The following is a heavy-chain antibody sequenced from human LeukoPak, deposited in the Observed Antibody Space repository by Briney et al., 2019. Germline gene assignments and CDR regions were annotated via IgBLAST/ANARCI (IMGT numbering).Heavy chain of an antibody. CDR3: ARGFTIFPKN. V-gene: IGHV4-34*01. D-gene: IGHD3-9*01. J-gene: IGHJ4*02. Sequence: SETLSLTCAVYGGSFSAYYWSWIRQPPGKGLEWIGEINHSGRTDYNSSLKSRVTILVDTSKNQISLNLNSVTAADTAVYYCARGFTIFPKNWGQGTLVTVSS. CDR1: GGSFSAYY. CDR2: INHSGRT.